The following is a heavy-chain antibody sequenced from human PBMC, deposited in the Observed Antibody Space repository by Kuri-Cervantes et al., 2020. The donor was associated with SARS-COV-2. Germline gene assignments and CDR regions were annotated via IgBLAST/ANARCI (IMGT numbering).Heavy chain of an antibody. CDR2: ISGSGGST. D-gene: IGHD2-2*01. V-gene: IGHV3-23*01. J-gene: IGHJ6*03. CDR3: AKCDEVVPDYYYYYMDV. CDR1: GFTFSSYA. Sequence: GGSLRPSCAASGFTFSSYAMSWVRQAPGKGLEWVSAISGSGGSTYYADSVKGRFTISRDNSKNTLYLQMNSLRAEDTAVYYCAKCDEVVPDYYYYYMDVWGKGTTVTVSS.